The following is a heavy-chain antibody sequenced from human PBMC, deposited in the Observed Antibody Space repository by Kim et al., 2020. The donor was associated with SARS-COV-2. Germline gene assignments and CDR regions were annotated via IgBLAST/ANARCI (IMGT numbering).Heavy chain of an antibody. Sequence: ASVKVSCKASGYTFTSYYMHWVRQAPGQGLEWMGIINPSGGSTSYAQKFQGRVTMTRDTSTSTVYMELSSLRSEDTAVYYCARESMFAPRLLWFGELPDYWGQGTLVTVSS. D-gene: IGHD3-10*01. CDR2: INPSGGST. J-gene: IGHJ4*02. CDR1: GYTFTSYY. CDR3: ARESMFAPRLLWFGELPDY. V-gene: IGHV1-46*01.